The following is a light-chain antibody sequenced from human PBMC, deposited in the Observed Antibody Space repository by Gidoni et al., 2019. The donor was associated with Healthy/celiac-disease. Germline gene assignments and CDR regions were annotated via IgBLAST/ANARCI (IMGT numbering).Light chain of an antibody. J-gene: IGKJ3*01. CDR2: GAS. V-gene: IGKV3-20*01. Sequence: PGTLSLSPGERATLSCRASQSVSSSYLAWYQQKPGQAPRLLIYGASSRATGIPDRFSGSGTGTDFTLTISRLEPEDFAVYYCQQYGSSPRFTFXPXTKVDIK. CDR1: QSVSSSY. CDR3: QQYGSSPRFT.